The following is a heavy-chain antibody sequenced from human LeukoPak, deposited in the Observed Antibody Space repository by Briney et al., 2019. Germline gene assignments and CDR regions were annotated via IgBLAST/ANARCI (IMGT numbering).Heavy chain of an antibody. CDR2: IYYSGST. CDR1: GGSISNYY. J-gene: IGHJ2*01. V-gene: IGHV4-59*01. Sequence: PSETLSLTCTVSGGSISNYYWSWIRQPPGKGLEWIGYIYYSGSTNYNPSLKSRVTISVDTSKNQFSLKLSSVTAADTAVYYCARAVTSRYWYFDLWGRGTLVTVSS. D-gene: IGHD4-17*01. CDR3: ARAVTSRYWYFDL.